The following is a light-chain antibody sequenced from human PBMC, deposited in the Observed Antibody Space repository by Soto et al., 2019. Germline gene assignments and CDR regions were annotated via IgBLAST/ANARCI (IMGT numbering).Light chain of an antibody. CDR3: PKFNAVPT. CDR2: AAS. J-gene: IGKJ4*01. V-gene: IGKV1-27*01. Sequence: DIQMTQSQSSLSASVGDRVTITSRASQAMNNYLACDQQKPGKVPTILISAASTLQSGVPSSFSGSGSGTDFNLTISSLQPEDAATYYCPKFNAVPTFGGGTKVEI. CDR1: QAMNNY.